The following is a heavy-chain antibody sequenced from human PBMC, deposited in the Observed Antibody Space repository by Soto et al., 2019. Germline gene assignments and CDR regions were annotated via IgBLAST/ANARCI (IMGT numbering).Heavy chain of an antibody. D-gene: IGHD6-6*01. CDR2: IGTAGDT. CDR3: ARDRSIAASPGNSSYGMHV. CDR1: VFTFSSYD. V-gene: IGHV3-13*01. J-gene: IGHJ6*02. Sequence: GGSLRLSCAASVFTFSSYDMHCVRQSTGKCLEWVSAIGTAGDTYYPGSVKGRFTNSRENAKNSLYLQMNSLRAGDTAVYYCARDRSIAASPGNSSYGMHVWRQATTVTLSS.